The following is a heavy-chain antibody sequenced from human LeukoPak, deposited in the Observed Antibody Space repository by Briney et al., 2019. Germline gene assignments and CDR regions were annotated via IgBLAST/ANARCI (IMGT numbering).Heavy chain of an antibody. D-gene: IGHD1-1*01. J-gene: IGHJ4*02. Sequence: GGSLRLSCTASGFTFGDYAMSWIRQAPGKGLEWVGFIRSKAYGETADYAAPVKGRFTISRDDSKAIAYLQMNSLKTEDTAVYHCTRDRGAYNLYDYWGQGTLVTVSS. CDR2: IRSKAYGETA. V-gene: IGHV3-49*03. CDR3: TRDRGAYNLYDY. CDR1: GFTFGDYA.